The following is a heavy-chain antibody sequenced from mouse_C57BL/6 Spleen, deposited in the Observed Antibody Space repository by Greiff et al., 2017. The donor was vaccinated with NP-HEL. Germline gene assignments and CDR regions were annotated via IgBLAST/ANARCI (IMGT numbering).Heavy chain of an antibody. CDR2: IDPEDGDT. CDR1: GFNIKDYY. J-gene: IGHJ4*01. V-gene: IGHV14-1*01. Sequence: VQLQQSGAELVRPGASVKLSCTASGFNIKDYYMHWVKQRPEQGLEWIGRIDPEDGDTEYAPKFQGKATMTADTSSNTAYLQLSSLTSEDTAVYYCTTSYYGSSPYYAMDYWGQGTSATVSS. CDR3: TTSYYGSSPYYAMDY. D-gene: IGHD1-1*01.